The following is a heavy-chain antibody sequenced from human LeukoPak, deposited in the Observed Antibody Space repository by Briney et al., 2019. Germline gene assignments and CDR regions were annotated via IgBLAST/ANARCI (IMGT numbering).Heavy chain of an antibody. J-gene: IGHJ4*02. CDR3: ARGTNSSRVYYDFWSGYPTRYYFDY. D-gene: IGHD3-3*01. V-gene: IGHV4-34*01. CDR2: INHSGST. CDR1: GGSISSYY. Sequence: SETLSLTCTVSGGSISSYYWSWIRQPPGKGLEWIGEINHSGSTNYNPSLKSRVTISVDTSKNQFSLKLSSVTAADTAVYYCARGTNSSRVYYDFWSGYPTRYYFDYWGQGTLVTVSS.